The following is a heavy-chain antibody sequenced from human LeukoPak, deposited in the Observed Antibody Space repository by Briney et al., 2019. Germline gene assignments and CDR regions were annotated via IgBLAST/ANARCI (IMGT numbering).Heavy chain of an antibody. J-gene: IGHJ3*02. V-gene: IGHV3-7*04. Sequence: GGSLRLSCAAAGFTFSWYWMSWVRQAPGKGLEWVANIKQDGSEKYYVDSVKGRFTISRDNAKNSLYLQMNSLRAEDTAVYYCARDLRGKGDAFDIWGQGTMVTVSS. CDR1: GFTFSWYW. CDR3: ARDLRGKGDAFDI. CDR2: IKQDGSEK.